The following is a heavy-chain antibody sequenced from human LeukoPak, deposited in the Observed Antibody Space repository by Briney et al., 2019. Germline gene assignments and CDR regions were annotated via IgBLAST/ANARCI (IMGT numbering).Heavy chain of an antibody. Sequence: GGSLRLSCAASGFTVSSNYMGWVRQAPGEGLEWVSVIYGGGSTYYADSVKGRFTISRDNSKNTVLLQMNSLRAEDTAMYYCATYFWSGYFYDHWGQGTLVTVSS. CDR2: IYGGGST. J-gene: IGHJ4*02. CDR3: ATYFWSGYFYDH. V-gene: IGHV3-66*01. CDR1: GFTVSSNY. D-gene: IGHD3-3*01.